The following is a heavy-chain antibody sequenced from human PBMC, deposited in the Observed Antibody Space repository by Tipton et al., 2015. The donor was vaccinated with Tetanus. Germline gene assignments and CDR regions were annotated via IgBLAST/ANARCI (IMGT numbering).Heavy chain of an antibody. J-gene: IGHJ4*02. Sequence: PGLVKPSETLSLTCTVSGVSMSNGGYYWSWIRQHPGKGLEWIGYIYHRGNTYYNPSLKSRLTISVDTSNNQFSLNLRSVTAADTAVYYCAALSAVFRSSEWVPSSFDYWGQGTLVPVAP. D-gene: IGHD2/OR15-2a*01. V-gene: IGHV4-31*03. CDR2: IYHRGNT. CDR3: AALSAVFRSSEWVPSSFDY. CDR1: GVSMSNGGYY.